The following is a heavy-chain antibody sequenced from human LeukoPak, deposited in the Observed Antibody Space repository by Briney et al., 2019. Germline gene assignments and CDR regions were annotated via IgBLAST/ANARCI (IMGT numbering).Heavy chain of an antibody. CDR1: GYSFTSYW. V-gene: IGHV5-51*01. CDR3: ASPSGGPSSAFDI. D-gene: IGHD3-10*01. Sequence: GEFLKISCKGSGYSFTSYWIGWVRQMPGKGLEWMGIIYPADSDTRYSPSFQGQVTISADKSISTAYLQWSSLKASDTAMYYCASPSGGPSSAFDIWGQGTIVTVSS. CDR2: IYPADSDT. J-gene: IGHJ3*02.